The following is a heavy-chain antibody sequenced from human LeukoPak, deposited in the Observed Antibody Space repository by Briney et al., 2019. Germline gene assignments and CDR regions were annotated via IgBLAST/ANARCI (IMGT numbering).Heavy chain of an antibody. CDR3: AKHLGSHSFLFYYMDV. D-gene: IGHD2-21*01. CDR2: ITVSGTTT. CDR1: GFTFSNYE. J-gene: IGHJ6*03. V-gene: IGHV3-48*03. Sequence: PGGSLRLSCAASGFTFSNYEMNWVRQAPGTGLEWISYITVSGTTTYYADSVRGRFTISRDNSKDTLYLQMDNLRADDTAVYYCAKHLGSHSFLFYYMDVWGTGTSVIVSS.